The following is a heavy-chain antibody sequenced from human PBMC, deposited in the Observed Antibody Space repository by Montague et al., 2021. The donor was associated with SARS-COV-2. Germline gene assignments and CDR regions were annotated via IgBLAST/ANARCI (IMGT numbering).Heavy chain of an antibody. Sequence: SETLSLTCTVSGGSISTYYWSWIRQPPGTGLEWIGYIYYSGSTNYSPSLKSRVTISVDTSKNQFSLKLSSVTAADTAVYYCARDGYNAHQNYWYFDLWGRGTLVTVSS. J-gene: IGHJ2*01. CDR2: IYYSGST. CDR3: ARDGYNAHQNYWYFDL. CDR1: GGSISTYY. V-gene: IGHV4-59*12. D-gene: IGHD5-24*01.